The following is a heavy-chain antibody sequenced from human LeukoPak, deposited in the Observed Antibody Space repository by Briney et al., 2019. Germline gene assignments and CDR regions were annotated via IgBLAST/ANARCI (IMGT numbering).Heavy chain of an antibody. CDR3: ARDLFYYGSGDIDY. D-gene: IGHD3-10*01. CDR2: ISAYNGNT. J-gene: IGHJ4*02. V-gene: IGHV1-18*01. Sequence: ASVKVSCKASGYTFTSYGISWVRQAPGQGLEWMGWISAYNGNTNYAQKLQGRVTMTTDTSTSTAYMELRSLRSDDTAVYYCARDLFYYGSGDIDYWDQGTLVTVSS. CDR1: GYTFTSYG.